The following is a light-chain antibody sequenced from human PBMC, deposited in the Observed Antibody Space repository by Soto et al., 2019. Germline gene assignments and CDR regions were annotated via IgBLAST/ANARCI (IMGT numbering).Light chain of an antibody. CDR1: SSDLGDYNY. Sequence: QSALTQPASVSGSPGQSITISCTGASSDLGDYNYVSWYQQHPGKAHKLMIYDVSSRPSGVSDRFSGSKSGNTASLTISGLQAEDEADYYCTSYTTTGTDVFATGTKVTVL. J-gene: IGLJ1*01. CDR3: TSYTTTGTDV. CDR2: DVS. V-gene: IGLV2-14*03.